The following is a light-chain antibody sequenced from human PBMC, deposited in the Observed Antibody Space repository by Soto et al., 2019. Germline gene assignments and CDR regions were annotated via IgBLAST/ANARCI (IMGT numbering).Light chain of an antibody. Sequence: IPLTQSPSSLSASVGDRVTVTCRASQDISSYLAWYQQKPGKAPKLLIYATSTLQSGVPSRFSGSGSGTEFTLTISSLQPEDFATYYCLQHNTYPLTFGGGTKVDIK. CDR1: QDISSY. CDR2: ATS. CDR3: LQHNTYPLT. J-gene: IGKJ4*01. V-gene: IGKV1-9*01.